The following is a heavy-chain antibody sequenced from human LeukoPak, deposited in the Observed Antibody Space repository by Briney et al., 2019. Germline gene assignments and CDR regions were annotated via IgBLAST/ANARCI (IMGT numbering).Heavy chain of an antibody. V-gene: IGHV4-4*09. CDR1: GGSISSYY. D-gene: IGHD3-9*01. Sequence: SETLSLTCTVSGGSISSYYWSWIRQPPGKGLEWIGYIYTSGSTNYNPSLKSRVTISVDTTKNQFSLKLSSVTAADTAVYYCARTTTYYDILTGSHYYYYYMDVWGKGTTVTVSS. CDR3: ARTTTYYDILTGSHYYYYYMDV. CDR2: IYTSGST. J-gene: IGHJ6*03.